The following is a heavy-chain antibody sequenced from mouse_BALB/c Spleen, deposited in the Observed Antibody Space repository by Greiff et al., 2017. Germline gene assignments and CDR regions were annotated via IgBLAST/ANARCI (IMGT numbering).Heavy chain of an antibody. Sequence: QVQLQQSGAELVRPGTSVKISCKASGYTFTNYWLGWVKQRPGHGLEWIGDIYPGGGYTNYNEKFKGKATLTADTSSSTAYMQLSSLTSEDSAVYFCARSGGYGNRGYFDVWGAGTTVTVSS. V-gene: IGHV1-63*02. J-gene: IGHJ1*01. D-gene: IGHD2-1*01. CDR2: IYPGGGYT. CDR3: ARSGGYGNRGYFDV. CDR1: GYTFTNYW.